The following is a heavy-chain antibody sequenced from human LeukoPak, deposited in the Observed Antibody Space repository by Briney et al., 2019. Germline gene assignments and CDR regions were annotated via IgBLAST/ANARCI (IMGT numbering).Heavy chain of an antibody. Sequence: EASVKVSCKASGYTFTGYYMRWVRQAPGQGLEWMGWINPNSGGTNYAQKFQGRVTMTRDTSISTAYMELSRLRSDDTAVYYCARVVTMVRGVMDYFDYWGQGTLVTVSS. V-gene: IGHV1-2*02. J-gene: IGHJ4*02. CDR3: ARVVTMVRGVMDYFDY. CDR2: INPNSGGT. CDR1: GYTFTGYY. D-gene: IGHD3-10*01.